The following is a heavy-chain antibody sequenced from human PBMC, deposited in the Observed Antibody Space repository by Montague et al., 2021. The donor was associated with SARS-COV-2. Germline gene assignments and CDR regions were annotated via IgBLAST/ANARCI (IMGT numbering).Heavy chain of an antibody. J-gene: IGHJ3*01. CDR2: XXWDDDR. D-gene: IGHD3-10*01. Sequence: PALVKPTQTLTLTCTFSGFSLSTSGLSVNWIRQPPGKALEWLALXXWDDDRYFHTSLRTRLTISKDTSKNQVVLTVTNMDPVDTATYYCARLNWLGDNAFDVWGQGTVVTVSS. V-gene: IGHV2-70*01. CDR3: ARLNWLGDNAFDV. CDR1: GFSLSTSGLS.